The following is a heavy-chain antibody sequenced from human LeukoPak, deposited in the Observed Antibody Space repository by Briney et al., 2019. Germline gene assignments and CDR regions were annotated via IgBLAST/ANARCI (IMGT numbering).Heavy chain of an antibody. CDR1: GFTFSTYS. CDR3: AREPHGNYHTPGDY. CDR2: ISSSSITI. D-gene: IGHD1-7*01. J-gene: IGHJ4*02. V-gene: IGHV3-48*04. Sequence: GGSLRLSCTASGFTFSTYSMNWVRQAPGKGLEWISYISSSSITIYYADSVKDRFTISRDNAKNSLFLQMNSLRSEDTAVYYCAREPHGNYHTPGDYWGQGILVTVSS.